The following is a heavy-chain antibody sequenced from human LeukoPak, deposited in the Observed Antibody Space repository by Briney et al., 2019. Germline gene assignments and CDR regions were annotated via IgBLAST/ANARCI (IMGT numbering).Heavy chain of an antibody. CDR2: ISWNGVTT. V-gene: IGHV3-43*01. Sequence: GGSLRLSCAASGFSFRGYTMHWVRQVPGRGLEWVSLISWNGVTTYYRDSMKGRFTISRDDSKNSLYLQMNSLRSEDSALYYCAASDGEQQLALWGQGTLVTVSS. J-gene: IGHJ4*02. CDR3: AASDGEQQLAL. CDR1: GFSFRGYT. D-gene: IGHD6-13*01.